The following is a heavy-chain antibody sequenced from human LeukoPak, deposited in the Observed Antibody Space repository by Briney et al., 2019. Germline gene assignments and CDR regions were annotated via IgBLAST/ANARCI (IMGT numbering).Heavy chain of an antibody. CDR3: ARVGKRGFHFAYVRSDAFDV. CDR2: VHTSGTT. V-gene: IGHV4-4*07. Sequence: PSETLSLTCHVSDDSITSYYWTWIRQAAGKGPEWIGRVHTSGTTDYNPSLRSRVAMSIETPKNQFSLWLSSATAADTAVYYCARVGKRGFHFAYVRSDAFDVWGHGTMVDVSS. J-gene: IGHJ3*01. CDR1: DDSITSYY. D-gene: IGHD3-16*01.